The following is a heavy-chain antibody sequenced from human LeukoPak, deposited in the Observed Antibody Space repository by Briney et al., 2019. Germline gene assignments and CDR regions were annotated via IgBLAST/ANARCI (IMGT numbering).Heavy chain of an antibody. CDR1: GGSISSYY. V-gene: IGHV4-4*07. D-gene: IGHD3-10*01. Sequence: SETLSLTCTVSGGSISSYYWSWIRQPAGKGLGWIGRIYTSGSTNYNPSLKSRVTMSVDTSKNQFSLKLSSVTAADTAVYYCARVSPVTPDGSGSLYEAWGQGTLVTVSS. CDR2: IYTSGST. J-gene: IGHJ5*02. CDR3: ARVSPVTPDGSGSLYEA.